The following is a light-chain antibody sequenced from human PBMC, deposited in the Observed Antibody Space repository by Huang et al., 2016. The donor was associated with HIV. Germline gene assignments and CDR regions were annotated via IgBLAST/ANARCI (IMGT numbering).Light chain of an antibody. V-gene: IGKV3-20*01. Sequence: EIVLTQSPGTLSLSPGESATLSCRASQSIRNNYLAWYRQKPGQAPRLLIYGASSRATGIPDRFSGSGSGTDFTLNINRLEPEDFAVYFCQQYGSSSGTFGQGTKVEIK. CDR2: GAS. J-gene: IGKJ1*01. CDR3: QQYGSSSGT. CDR1: QSIRNNY.